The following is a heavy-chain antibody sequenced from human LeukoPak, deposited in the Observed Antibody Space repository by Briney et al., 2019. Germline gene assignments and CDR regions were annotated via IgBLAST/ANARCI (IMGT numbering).Heavy chain of an antibody. J-gene: IGHJ4*02. CDR3: AKDRSSSWRYFDY. CDR1: GFTVSNNY. D-gene: IGHD6-13*01. CDR2: ISGSGDST. Sequence: PGGSLRLSCAASGFTVSNNYMNWVRQAPGKGLEWVSGISGSGDSTYYADSVKGRFTISRDNSKNTLYLQMNSLRAEDTAVYYCAKDRSSSWRYFDYWGQGTLVTVSS. V-gene: IGHV3-23*01.